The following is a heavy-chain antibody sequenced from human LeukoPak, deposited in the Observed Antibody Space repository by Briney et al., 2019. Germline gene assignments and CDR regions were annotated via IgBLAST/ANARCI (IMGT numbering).Heavy chain of an antibody. J-gene: IGHJ6*02. CDR2: INPNSGGT. D-gene: IGHD5-18*01. CDR3: ARPRSALDYYYGMDV. Sequence: ASVKVSCKASGYTFTGYYMHWVRQAPGQGLEWMGWINPNSGGTNYAQKFQGRVTMTRDTSIRTAYMELSRLRSDDTAVYYCARPRSALDYYYGMDVWGQGTTVTVSS. CDR1: GYTFTGYY. V-gene: IGHV1-2*02.